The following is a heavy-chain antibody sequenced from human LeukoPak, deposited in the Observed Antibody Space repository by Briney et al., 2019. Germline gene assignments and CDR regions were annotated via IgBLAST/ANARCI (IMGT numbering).Heavy chain of an antibody. CDR1: GYSISSGYY. V-gene: IGHV4-38-2*02. D-gene: IGHD4-23*01. J-gene: IGHJ2*01. Sequence: MSSQTLSLTCTVSGYSISSGYYWGWIRQPPGKGLEYIGSIYHSGSTYHNPSLKSRVTTSVDTSKNQFSLKLSSVTAADTAVYYCARRWRKSYQWYFDLWGRGTLVTVSS. CDR3: ARRWRKSYQWYFDL. CDR2: IYHSGST.